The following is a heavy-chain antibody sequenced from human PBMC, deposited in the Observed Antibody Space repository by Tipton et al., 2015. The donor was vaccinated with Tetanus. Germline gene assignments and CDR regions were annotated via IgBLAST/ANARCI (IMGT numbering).Heavy chain of an antibody. V-gene: IGHV3-74*01. CDR1: GFTFDDYA. CDR3: ARVYSSSSRVYYYYGMDV. J-gene: IGHJ6*02. D-gene: IGHD6-6*01. Sequence: SLRLSCAASGFTFDDYAMHWVRQAPGKGLEWVSRINSDGSSTSYADSVKGRFTISRDNAKNTLYLQMNSLRAEDTAVYYCARVYSSSSRVYYYYGMDVWGQGTTVTVSS. CDR2: INSDGSST.